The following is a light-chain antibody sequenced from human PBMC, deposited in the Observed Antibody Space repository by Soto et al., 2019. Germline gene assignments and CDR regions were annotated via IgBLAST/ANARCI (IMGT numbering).Light chain of an antibody. CDR3: SSYRSSSTLGV. J-gene: IGLJ1*01. CDR2: DVT. CDR1: SSDIGGYNY. V-gene: IGLV2-14*03. Sequence: QSVPTQPASVSGSPGQSITISCTGTSSDIGGYNYVSWYQQHPGKAPKLMIYDVTIRPSGVSNRFSGSKSGNTASLTISGLQAEDEADYYCSSYRSSSTLGVFGTGTKVTVL.